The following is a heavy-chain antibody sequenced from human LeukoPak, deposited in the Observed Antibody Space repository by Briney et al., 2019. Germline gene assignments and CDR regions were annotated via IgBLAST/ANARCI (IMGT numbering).Heavy chain of an antibody. D-gene: IGHD3-10*01. CDR2: ISSSSSYI. CDR1: GFTFSSYS. Sequence: PGGSLRLSCAASGFTFSSYSMNWVRQAPGKGLEWVSSISSSSSYIYYADSVKVRFTISRDNAKNSLYLQMNSLRAEDAAVYYCARDKRYGSGSLDYWGQGTLVTVSS. J-gene: IGHJ4*02. V-gene: IGHV3-21*01. CDR3: ARDKRYGSGSLDY.